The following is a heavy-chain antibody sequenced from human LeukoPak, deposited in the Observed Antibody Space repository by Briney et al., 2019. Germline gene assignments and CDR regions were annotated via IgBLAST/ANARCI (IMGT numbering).Heavy chain of an antibody. D-gene: IGHD3-22*01. CDR3: ARYLHDYDSSGFAY. CDR2: ISGSSITI. Sequence: GRSLRLSCAASGFTFSTCAMSWVRQAPGKGLEWVSYISGSSITIHYADSVKGRFIISRDSAKNSLYLQMNSLRDEDTAVYYCARYLHDYDSSGFAYWGQGTLVTVSS. J-gene: IGHJ4*02. CDR1: GFTFSTCA. V-gene: IGHV3-48*02.